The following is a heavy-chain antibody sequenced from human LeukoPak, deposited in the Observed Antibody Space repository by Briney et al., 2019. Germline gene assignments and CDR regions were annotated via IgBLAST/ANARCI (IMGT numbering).Heavy chain of an antibody. CDR1: GFTFSSYG. CDR3: AKDRGYLDY. J-gene: IGHJ4*02. V-gene: IGHV3-30*18. D-gene: IGHD6-13*01. CDR2: ISYDGGNK. Sequence: GGSLRLSCAASGFTFSSYGMHWVRQAPGKGLEWVAVISYDGGNKYYADSVKGRFTISRDNSKNTLYLQMNSLRAEDTAVYYCAKDRGYLDYWGQGTLVTVSS.